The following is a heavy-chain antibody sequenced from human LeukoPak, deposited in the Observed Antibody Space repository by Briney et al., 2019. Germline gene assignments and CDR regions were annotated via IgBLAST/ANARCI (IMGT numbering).Heavy chain of an antibody. CDR1: GVSFSSYS. CDR2: ISSSSSYI. Sequence: GGALRLSCGSSGVSFSSYSMNWVRQAPGKGLEWVSPISSSSSYIYYADSVKGRFTISRDNAKNSLYLQMNSLRAEDTAVYYCARDSNGSSGRYPHYWGQGTLVTVSS. CDR3: ARDSNGSSGRYPHY. V-gene: IGHV3-21*01. J-gene: IGHJ4*02. D-gene: IGHD6-19*01.